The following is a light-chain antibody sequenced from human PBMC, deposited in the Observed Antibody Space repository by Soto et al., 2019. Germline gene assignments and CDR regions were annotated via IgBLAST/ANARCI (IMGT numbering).Light chain of an antibody. CDR3: CSYAGSSTYV. CDR1: SSDVGSYNL. CDR2: EGS. Sequence: QSVLTQPASVSGSPGQSITISCTGTSSDVGSYNLVSWYQQHPGKAPKLMIYEGSKRPSGVSNRFSGSKSGNTASLTISLLQAEDEADYYCCSYAGSSTYVFGTGTKVT. J-gene: IGLJ1*01. V-gene: IGLV2-23*01.